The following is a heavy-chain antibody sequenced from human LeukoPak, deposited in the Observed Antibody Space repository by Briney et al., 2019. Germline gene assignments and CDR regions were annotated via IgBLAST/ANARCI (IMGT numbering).Heavy chain of an antibody. CDR3: ARGGAFGRSGWYSWAGGIDY. V-gene: IGHV4-34*01. CDR1: GGSFSGYY. D-gene: IGHD6-19*01. J-gene: IGHJ4*02. CDR2: INHSGST. Sequence: PSETLSLTCAVYGGSFSGYYWSWIRQPPGKGLEWIGEINHSGSTNYNPSLKSRVTISVDTSKNQFSLKLSSVTAADTAVYYCARGGAFGRSGWYSWAGGIDYWGQGTLVTVSS.